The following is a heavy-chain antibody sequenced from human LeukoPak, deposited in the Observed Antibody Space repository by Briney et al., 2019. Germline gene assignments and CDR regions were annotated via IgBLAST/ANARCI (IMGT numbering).Heavy chain of an antibody. CDR2: INPSGGST. V-gene: IGHV1-46*01. Sequence: ASVKVSCKASGYTFTSYYMHWVRQAPGQGLEWMGIINPSGGSTSYAQKFQGRVTMTEDTSTDTAYMELSSLRSEDTAVYYCATGPFSGAFDIWGQGTMVTVSS. CDR3: ATGPFSGAFDI. CDR1: GYTFTSYY. J-gene: IGHJ3*02.